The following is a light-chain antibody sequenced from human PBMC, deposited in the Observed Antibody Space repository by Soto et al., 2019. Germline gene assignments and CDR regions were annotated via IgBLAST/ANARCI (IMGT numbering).Light chain of an antibody. V-gene: IGKV1-39*01. Sequence: DLQMTQSPSSLSASVGDRVTITCRASQRISSYLNWYQQKPGEAPRLLIYDASSLQSGVPSTFSGSGSGTDFTLTISRLEPEDFAVYYCRQYGSSPVTFGQGTKVDIK. J-gene: IGKJ1*01. CDR1: QRISSY. CDR2: DAS. CDR3: RQYGSSPVT.